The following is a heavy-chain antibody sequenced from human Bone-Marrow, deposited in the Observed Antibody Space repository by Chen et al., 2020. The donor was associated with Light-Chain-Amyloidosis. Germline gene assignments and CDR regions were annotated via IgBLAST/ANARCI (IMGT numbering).Heavy chain of an antibody. CDR1: GYTFPNYW. D-gene: IGHD5-12*01. V-gene: IGHV5-51*01. Sequence: EVQLEQSGPEVKKPGESLKISCKGSGYTFPNYWIGWVRQMPGKGLEWMVVIYPDDSDARYSPSFEGQVTISADKSITTAYLQWRSLKASDTAMYYCARRRDGYNFDYWGQATLVTVSS. J-gene: IGHJ4*02. CDR3: ARRRDGYNFDY. CDR2: IYPDDSDA.